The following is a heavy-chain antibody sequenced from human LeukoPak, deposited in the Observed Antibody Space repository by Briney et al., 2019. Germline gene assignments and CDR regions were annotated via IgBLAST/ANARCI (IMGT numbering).Heavy chain of an antibody. CDR1: GFYFGGHA. CDR3: AKEGGGRTLGYCSSTSCHAQYYFDY. CDR2: ITYGSDTI. D-gene: IGHD2-2*01. V-gene: IGHV3-48*04. J-gene: IGHJ4*02. Sequence: PGGSLRLSCVASGFYFGGHAMHWLRQAPGKGLEWVAYITYGSDTIFYADSVKGRFTVSRDNAKNSLYLQMDSLRAEDTAVYYCAKEGGGRTLGYCSSTSCHAQYYFDYWGQGTLVTVSS.